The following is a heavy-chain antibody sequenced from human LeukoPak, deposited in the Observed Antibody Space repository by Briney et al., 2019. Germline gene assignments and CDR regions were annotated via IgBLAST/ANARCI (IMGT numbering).Heavy chain of an antibody. J-gene: IGHJ4*02. Sequence: SETLSLTCAVYGGSFSGYYWSWIRQPPGKGLEWIGEINHSGSTNYNPSLKSRVTISVDTSKNQFSLKLSSVTAADTAVYYCARALYSSSWGYFDYWGQGTLVTVSS. CDR3: ARALYSSSWGYFDY. V-gene: IGHV4-34*01. CDR1: GGSFSGYY. D-gene: IGHD6-13*01. CDR2: INHSGST.